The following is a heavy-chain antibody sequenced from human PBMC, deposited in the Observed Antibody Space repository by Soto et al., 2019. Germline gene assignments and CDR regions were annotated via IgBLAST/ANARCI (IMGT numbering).Heavy chain of an antibody. CDR2: ISGSGGST. J-gene: IGHJ5*02. CDR3: AREGTLRYYDFWSGENWFDP. D-gene: IGHD3-3*01. CDR1: GFTFSSYA. Sequence: PGGSLRLSCAASGFTFSSYAMSWVRQAPGKGLEWVSAISGSGGSTYYADSVKGRFTISRDNSKNTLYLQMNSLRAEDTAVYYCAREGTLRYYDFWSGENWFDPWGQGTLVTVSS. V-gene: IGHV3-23*01.